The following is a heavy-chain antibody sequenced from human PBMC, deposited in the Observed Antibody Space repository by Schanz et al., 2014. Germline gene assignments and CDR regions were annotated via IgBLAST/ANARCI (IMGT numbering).Heavy chain of an antibody. V-gene: IGHV3-21*01. CDR3: ARDRVQYSSGWYSDS. J-gene: IGHJ4*02. Sequence: VQLVESGGGLIQPGGSLRLSCAVSGFSVSTNYMSWVRQAPGKGLEWVSSISDSSSYIYYADSVKGRFTISRDNAKNSLYLQMSSLRAEDTAVYYCARDRVQYSSGWYSDSWGQGTPVTVSS. CDR2: ISDSSSYI. D-gene: IGHD6-19*01. CDR1: GFSVSTNY.